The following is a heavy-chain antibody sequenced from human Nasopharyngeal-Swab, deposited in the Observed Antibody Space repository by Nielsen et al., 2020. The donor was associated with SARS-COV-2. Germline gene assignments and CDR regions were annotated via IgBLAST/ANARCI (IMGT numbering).Heavy chain of an antibody. Sequence: GGSLKISCAASGFTFSSYWMHWVRQAPGEGLVWVSRMNSDGSRTSYADSVKGRFTISRDNAKNTLYLQMNSLRAEDTAVYYCARVDVHDAFDVWGQGTMVTVSS. V-gene: IGHV3-74*01. CDR2: MNSDGSRT. CDR3: ARVDVHDAFDV. J-gene: IGHJ3*01. CDR1: GFTFSSYW. D-gene: IGHD3-16*01.